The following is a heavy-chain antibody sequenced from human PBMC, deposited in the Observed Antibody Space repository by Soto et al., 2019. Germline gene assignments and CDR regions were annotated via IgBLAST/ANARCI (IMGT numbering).Heavy chain of an antibody. J-gene: IGHJ4*02. D-gene: IGHD5-12*01. Sequence: QVQLVQSGAEVKKPGSSVKVSCKASGGTFSSYTISWVRQAPGQGLEWMGRIIPILGIANYAQKFQGRVTITADKSTSTAYMELSSLRSEDTAVYYCARASEGHYIVATPGYFDYWGQGTLVTVSS. CDR1: GGTFSSYT. CDR2: IIPILGIA. CDR3: ARASEGHYIVATPGYFDY. V-gene: IGHV1-69*02.